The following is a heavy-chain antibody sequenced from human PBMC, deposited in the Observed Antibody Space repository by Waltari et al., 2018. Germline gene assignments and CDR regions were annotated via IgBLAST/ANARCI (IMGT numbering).Heavy chain of an antibody. D-gene: IGHD2-21*01. CDR1: GFTFRNYD. J-gene: IGHJ4*02. V-gene: IGHV3-23*01. CDR3: AKPESYPMTLVINAYFDY. CDR2: ISTGGGIT. Sequence: VQLLESGGALVQPGESLRLSCAASGFTFRNYDMTWVRQAPGKGLEWVSHISTGGGITYYADSVKGRFTISRDNSKNTLYLQMNGLRAEDTAVYYCAKPESYPMTLVINAYFDYWGQGTLVTVSS.